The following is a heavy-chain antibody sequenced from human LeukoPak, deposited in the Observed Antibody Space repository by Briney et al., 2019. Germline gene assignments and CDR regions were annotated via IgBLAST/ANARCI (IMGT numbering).Heavy chain of an antibody. Sequence: SETLSLTCTVSGGSISSSSYHWGWIRQPPGKGLEWIGSIYYSGSTYYNPSLKSRVTISVDTSKNQFSLKLSSVTAADTAVYYCARKGDIWSGYYQTTFDYWGHGTLVTVSS. CDR3: ARKGDIWSGYYQTTFDY. CDR2: IYYSGST. D-gene: IGHD3-3*01. CDR1: GGSISSSSYH. V-gene: IGHV4-39*01. J-gene: IGHJ4*01.